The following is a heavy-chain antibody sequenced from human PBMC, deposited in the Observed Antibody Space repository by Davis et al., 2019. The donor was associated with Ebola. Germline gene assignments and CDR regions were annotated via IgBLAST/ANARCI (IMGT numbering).Heavy chain of an antibody. CDR3: ARDRGSRIVGVTPYYYYGMDV. V-gene: IGHV1-18*01. CDR1: GYTFINYG. J-gene: IGHJ6*02. CDR2: ISAHTGNT. D-gene: IGHD1-26*01. Sequence: ASVKVSCKASGYTFINYGISWVRQAPGQGLEWMGWISAHTGNTNFAQKVQGRVTMTTDTSTSTAYMEVRRLTSDDTAVYYCARDRGSRIVGVTPYYYYGMDVWGQGTTVTVSS.